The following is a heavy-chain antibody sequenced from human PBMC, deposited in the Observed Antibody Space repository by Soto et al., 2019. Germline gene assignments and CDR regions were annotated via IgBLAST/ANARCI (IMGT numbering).Heavy chain of an antibody. CDR3: ARQLRSPYQYSSSSAADY. V-gene: IGHV4-34*01. J-gene: IGHJ4*02. D-gene: IGHD6-6*01. CDR1: GGSFSCYY. CDR2: INHSGST. Sequence: SETLSLTCAVYGGSFSCYYWSWIRQPPGKGLEWIGEINHSGSTNYNPSLKSRVTISVDTSKNQFSLKLSSVTAADTAVYYCARQLRSPYQYSSSSAADYWGQGTLVTVSS.